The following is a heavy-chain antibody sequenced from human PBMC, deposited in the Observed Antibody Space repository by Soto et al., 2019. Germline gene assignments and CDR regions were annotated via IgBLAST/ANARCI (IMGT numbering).Heavy chain of an antibody. CDR2: INPNSGNT. CDR3: ARDRGDDFRHYYYYGMDV. CDR1: GYTFTSYD. Sequence: QVQLVQSGAEVKKPGASVKVSCKASGYTFTSYDINWVRQATGQGLEWMGWINPNSGNTGYAQKFQGRVTMTRNTSIRTAYMELSSLRSEDTAVYYCARDRGDDFRHYYYYGMDVWGQGTTVTVSS. D-gene: IGHD3-3*01. V-gene: IGHV1-8*01. J-gene: IGHJ6*02.